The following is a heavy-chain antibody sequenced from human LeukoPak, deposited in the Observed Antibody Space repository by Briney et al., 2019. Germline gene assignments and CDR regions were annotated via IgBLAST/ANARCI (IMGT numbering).Heavy chain of an antibody. CDR1: GYSFTNYW. D-gene: IGHD6-19*01. CDR2: ISPRDSDT. J-gene: IGHJ4*02. V-gene: IGHV5-51*01. CDR3: ARRTSGWPGLDY. Sequence: GESLKISCKASGYSFTNYWIGWVRQMPGKRLEWMGIISPRDSDTRYSPSFQGQVTISADKSINTAYLQWSSLKASDTAMYYCARRTSGWPGLDYWGQGTLVTVSS.